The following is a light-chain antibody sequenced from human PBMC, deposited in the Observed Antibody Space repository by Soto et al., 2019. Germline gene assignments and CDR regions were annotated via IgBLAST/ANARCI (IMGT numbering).Light chain of an antibody. CDR3: CSYAGSSISYV. CDR1: SSDVGSYNL. V-gene: IGLV2-23*02. CDR2: EVS. J-gene: IGLJ1*01. Sequence: QSALTQPASVSGSPGQSITISCTGTSSDVGSYNLVSWYQQHPNKAPKLMIYEVSKRPSGVSNRFSGSKSGNTASLTISGLQAEDEADYYCCSYAGSSISYVFGTGTQLTVL.